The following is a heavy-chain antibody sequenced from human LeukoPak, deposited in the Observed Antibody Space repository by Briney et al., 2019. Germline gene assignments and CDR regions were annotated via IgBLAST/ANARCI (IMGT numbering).Heavy chain of an antibody. V-gene: IGHV4-39*07. CDR1: GGSISSSSYY. Sequence: PSETLSLTCTVSGGSISSSSYYWGWIRQPPGKGLGWIGSIYYSGSTYYNPSLKSRVTISVDTSKNQFSLKLSSVTAADTAVYYCARILTAMVTSYFDYWGQGTLVTVSS. J-gene: IGHJ4*02. D-gene: IGHD5-18*01. CDR3: ARILTAMVTSYFDY. CDR2: IYYSGST.